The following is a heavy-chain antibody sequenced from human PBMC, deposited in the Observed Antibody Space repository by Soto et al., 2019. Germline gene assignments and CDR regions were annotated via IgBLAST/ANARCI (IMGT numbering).Heavy chain of an antibody. D-gene: IGHD6-19*01. Sequence: SETLSLTCTVSGGSISSGDYYWSWIRQPPGKGLEWIGYIYYSGSTYYNPSLKSRVTISVDTSKNQFSLKLSSVTAADTAVYYCAREVVGGYQFSSAGMDVWGQGTTVTVSS. J-gene: IGHJ6*02. CDR1: GGSISSGDYY. V-gene: IGHV4-30-4*01. CDR3: AREVVGGYQFSSAGMDV. CDR2: IYYSGST.